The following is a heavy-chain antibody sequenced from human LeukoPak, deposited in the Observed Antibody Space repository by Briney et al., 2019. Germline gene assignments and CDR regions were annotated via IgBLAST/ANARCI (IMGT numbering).Heavy chain of an antibody. D-gene: IGHD3-22*01. CDR2: IHSDGSST. V-gene: IGHV3-74*01. CDR3: ARSGWPYYFDY. Sequence: GGSLRLSCAAFGFTFSSYWMHWVRQAPGKGLVWVSRIHSDGSSTSYADSVRGRFTISRDDAKSTLYLQMNSLRAEDTAVYYCARSGWPYYFDYWGQGTLVTVSS. J-gene: IGHJ4*02. CDR1: GFTFSSYW.